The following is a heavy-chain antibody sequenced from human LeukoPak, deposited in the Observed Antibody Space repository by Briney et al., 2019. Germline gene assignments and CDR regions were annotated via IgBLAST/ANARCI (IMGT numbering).Heavy chain of an antibody. CDR2: ISSSSSYI. Sequence: GGSLRLSCAASEFTFSSYSMNWVRQAPGKGLEWVSSISSSSSYIYYADSVKGRFTISRDNAKNSLYLQMNSLRAEDTAVYYCARDLYDSSGYYPAGRNAFDIWGQGTMVTVSS. D-gene: IGHD3-22*01. V-gene: IGHV3-21*01. CDR3: ARDLYDSSGYYPAGRNAFDI. CDR1: EFTFSSYS. J-gene: IGHJ3*02.